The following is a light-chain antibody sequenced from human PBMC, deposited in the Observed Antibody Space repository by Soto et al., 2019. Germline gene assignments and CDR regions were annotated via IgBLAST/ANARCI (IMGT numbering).Light chain of an antibody. CDR1: QSVSSN. CDR2: GAS. Sequence: EIMVTQSPSTLSVSPGEGVTLSCRASQSVSSNLAWYQQRPGQAPRLLIYGASTRATGIPARFSGSGSGTEFTLTISSLQSEDFAVYYCQQYNNWPPITFAQGTRLEIK. J-gene: IGKJ5*01. CDR3: QQYNNWPPIT. V-gene: IGKV3-15*01.